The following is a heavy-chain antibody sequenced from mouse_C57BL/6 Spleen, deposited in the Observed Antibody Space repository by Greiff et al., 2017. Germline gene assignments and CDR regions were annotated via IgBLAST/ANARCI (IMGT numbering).Heavy chain of an antibody. CDR3: SRTLLRARDY. CDR1: GYAFTNYL. Sequence: QVQLKQSGAELVRPGTSVKVSCKASGYAFTNYLIEWVKQRPGQGLEWIGVINPGSGGTNYNEKFKGKATLTAAQSSSTAYLQLSSLTSEDSAVYFCSRTLLRARDYWGQGTSVTVSS. V-gene: IGHV1-54*01. CDR2: INPGSGGT. D-gene: IGHD2-10*01. J-gene: IGHJ4*01.